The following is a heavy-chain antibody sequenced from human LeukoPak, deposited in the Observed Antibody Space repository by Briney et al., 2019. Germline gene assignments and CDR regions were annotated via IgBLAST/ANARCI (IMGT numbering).Heavy chain of an antibody. J-gene: IGHJ4*02. CDR3: AKFANGYYGTFFDY. Sequence: GGSLRLSCVASGFTFSTYAMSWVRQAPGKGLEWVSGISDSGDNIYDADSVKGRFTISRDNSRGTLYLQMDSLRGDDTAVYYCAKFANGYYGTFFDYWGQGFLVAVSS. CDR2: ISDSGDNI. V-gene: IGHV3-23*01. CDR1: GFTFSTYA. D-gene: IGHD3-3*01.